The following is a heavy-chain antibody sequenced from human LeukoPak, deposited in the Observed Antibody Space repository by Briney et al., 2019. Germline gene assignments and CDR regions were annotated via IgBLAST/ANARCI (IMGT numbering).Heavy chain of an antibody. D-gene: IGHD6-19*01. V-gene: IGHV4-39*07. CDR3: AREPIAAVAGTAEAFDI. CDR2: IYYSGNT. Sequence: SETLSLTCTVSGGSIISSSYYWGWIRQPPGKGLEWIGSIYYSGNTDYNPSLKSRVTISVDTSKNQFSLKLSSVTAADTAVYYCAREPIAAVAGTAEAFDIWGQGTMVTVSS. J-gene: IGHJ3*02. CDR1: GGSIISSSYY.